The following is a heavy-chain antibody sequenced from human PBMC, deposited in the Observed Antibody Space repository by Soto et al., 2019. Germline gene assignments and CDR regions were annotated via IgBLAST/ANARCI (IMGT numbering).Heavy chain of an antibody. D-gene: IGHD3-10*01. CDR1: RFTFSSYA. CDR3: AKDPYRGVQNFDY. Sequence: GGSLRLSCAASRFTFSSYAMSWVRQAPGKGLEWVSAISGSGGSTYYADSVKGRFTISRDNSKNTLYLQMNSLRAEDTAVYYCAKDPYRGVQNFDYWGQGTLVTVSS. J-gene: IGHJ4*02. CDR2: ISGSGGST. V-gene: IGHV3-23*01.